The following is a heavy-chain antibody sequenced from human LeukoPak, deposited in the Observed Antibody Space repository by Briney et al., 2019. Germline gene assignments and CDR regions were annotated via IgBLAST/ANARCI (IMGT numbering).Heavy chain of an antibody. D-gene: IGHD2-15*01. V-gene: IGHV3-23*01. CDR3: ARRDIVVVVSASDY. Sequence: GESLRLSCAASGFTFSDYVMIWVRQAPGKGLEWVSGITASGDRTFYGDSVRGRFTMSRDNSKNTVYLQMNSLRVDDTALYYCARRDIVVVVSASDYWGQGTLVTVSS. CDR2: ITASGDRT. CDR1: GFTFSDYV. J-gene: IGHJ4*02.